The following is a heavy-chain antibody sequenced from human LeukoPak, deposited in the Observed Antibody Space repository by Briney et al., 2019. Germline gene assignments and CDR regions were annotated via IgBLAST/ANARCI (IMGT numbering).Heavy chain of an antibody. CDR1: GFTFSSYS. J-gene: IGHJ5*02. CDR2: ISSNGGST. CDR3: ARDNGDYGRFDP. V-gene: IGHV3-64*01. D-gene: IGHD4-17*01. Sequence: PGGSLRLSCAASGFTFSSYSMSWARQAPGKGLEYVSAISSNGGSTYYANSVKGRFTISRDNSKNTLYLQMGSLRAEDMAVYYCARDNGDYGRFDPWGQGTLVTVSS.